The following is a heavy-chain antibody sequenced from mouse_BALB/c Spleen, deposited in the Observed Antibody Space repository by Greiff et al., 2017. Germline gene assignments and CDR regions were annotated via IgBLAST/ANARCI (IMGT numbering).Heavy chain of an antibody. CDR1: GFSLTSYG. Sequence: VHLVESGPGLVAPSQSLSITCTVSGFSLTSYGVSWVRQPPGKGLEWLGVIWGDGSTNYHSALISRLSISKDNSKSQVFLKLNSLQTDDTATYYCAKGLIYYDYGGFAYWGQGTLVTVSA. D-gene: IGHD2-4*01. CDR2: IWGDGST. J-gene: IGHJ3*01. V-gene: IGHV2-3*01. CDR3: AKGLIYYDYGGFAY.